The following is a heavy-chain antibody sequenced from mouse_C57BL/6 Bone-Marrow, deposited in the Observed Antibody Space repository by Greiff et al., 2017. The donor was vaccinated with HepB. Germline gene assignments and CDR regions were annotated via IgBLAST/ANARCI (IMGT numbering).Heavy chain of an antibody. CDR3: VRHPGLYWYFDV. CDR1: GFSFNTYA. J-gene: IGHJ1*03. CDR2: IRSKSNNYAT. V-gene: IGHV10-1*01. D-gene: IGHD3-2*02. Sequence: EVKLVESGGGLVQPKGSLKLSCAASGFSFNTYAMNWVRQAPGKGLEWVARIRSKSNNYATYYADSVKDRFTISRDDSESMLYLQMNNLKTEDTAMYYCVRHPGLYWYFDVWGTGTTVTVSS.